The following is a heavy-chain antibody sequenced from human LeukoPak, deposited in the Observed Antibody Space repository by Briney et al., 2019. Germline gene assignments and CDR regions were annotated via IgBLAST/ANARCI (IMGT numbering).Heavy chain of an antibody. CDR2: INHSGST. CDR1: GGSFSGYY. Sequence: SETLSLTCAVYGGSFSGYYWSWIRQPPGKGLEWIGEINHSGSTNYNPSLKSRVTISVDTSKNQFSLKLSSVTAADTAVYYCARDSPWIQLWPTFDYWGQGTLVTVSS. CDR3: ARDSPWIQLWPTFDY. J-gene: IGHJ4*02. V-gene: IGHV4-34*01. D-gene: IGHD5-18*01.